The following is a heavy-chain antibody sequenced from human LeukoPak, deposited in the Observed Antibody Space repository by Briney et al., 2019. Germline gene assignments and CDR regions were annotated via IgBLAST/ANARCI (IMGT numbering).Heavy chain of an antibody. D-gene: IGHD1-26*01. CDR3: AKVVGPLHPPGLCFDY. Sequence: GESLKISCAASGFTFSSYAMSWVRQAPGKGLEWVSAISGSGGSTYYADSVKGRFTISRDNSKNTLYLQMNSLRAEDTAVYYCAKVVGPLHPPGLCFDYWGQGTLVTVSS. CDR2: ISGSGGST. J-gene: IGHJ4*02. V-gene: IGHV3-23*01. CDR1: GFTFSSYA.